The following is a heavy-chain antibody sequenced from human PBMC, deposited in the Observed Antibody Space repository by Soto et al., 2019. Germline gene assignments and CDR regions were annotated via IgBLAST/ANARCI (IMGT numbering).Heavy chain of an antibody. D-gene: IGHD4-4*01. CDR1: GFTFDDYS. Sequence: EVQLVESGGVVVQPGGSLRLSCAASGFTFDDYSMHWVRQAPGKGLEWVSLISWDGRSTYYADSVKGRFTTSRDNSKNSLYLQMNSLTTEDTAFYYCEKDGAVTDYTNLDYWGQGALVTVSS. J-gene: IGHJ4*02. V-gene: IGHV3-43*01. CDR2: ISWDGRST. CDR3: EKDGAVTDYTNLDY.